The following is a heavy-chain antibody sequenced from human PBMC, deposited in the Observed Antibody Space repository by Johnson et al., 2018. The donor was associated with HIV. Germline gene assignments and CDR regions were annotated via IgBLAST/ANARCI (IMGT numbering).Heavy chain of an antibody. V-gene: IGHV3-15*01. Sequence: VQLVESGGGLVKPGGSLRLSCAASGFTFTNAWMTLVRQAPGKGLEWVGRIKSKTDGGTIDYATPVKGRFTISRDNAKNSLYLQMNSLRAEDTAGYYCARDVHYDSSDYYERYAFDVWGQGTTVIVSS. D-gene: IGHD3-22*01. CDR2: IKSKTDGGTI. CDR3: ARDVHYDSSDYYERYAFDV. J-gene: IGHJ3*01. CDR1: GFTFTNAW.